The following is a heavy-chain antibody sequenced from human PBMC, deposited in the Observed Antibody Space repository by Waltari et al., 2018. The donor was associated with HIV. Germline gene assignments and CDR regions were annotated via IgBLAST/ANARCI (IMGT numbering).Heavy chain of an antibody. D-gene: IGHD3-3*01. Sequence: QLQLRESGPGLVKPSETLSLTCSVSGGSISSSSYYWGWIRQPPGQGLEWIGTIYYSGITYYNPSLKSRLTISVDTSKNQFSLNLRSVTAADTAVYYCARREYYDFWSGYYPGWFDPWGQGTLVTVSS. J-gene: IGHJ5*02. CDR1: GGSISSSSYY. CDR2: IYYSGIT. V-gene: IGHV4-39*07. CDR3: ARREYYDFWSGYYPGWFDP.